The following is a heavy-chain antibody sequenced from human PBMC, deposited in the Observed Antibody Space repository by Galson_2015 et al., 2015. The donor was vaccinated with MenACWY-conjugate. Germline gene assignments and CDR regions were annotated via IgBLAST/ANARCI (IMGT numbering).Heavy chain of an antibody. CDR2: INHSAST. CDR1: VGSFRGYD. V-gene: IGHV4-34*01. J-gene: IGHJ3*02. CDR3: ARHNYYEGVNAFDI. Sequence: ETRSLTCAVYVGSFRGYDWSWIRQPPGNGLKWIGEINHSASTNYNPSLKSRVTISVDTSKNQFSLKLGSVTAADTAVYYCARHNYYEGVNAFDIWGQGTMVTVSS. D-gene: IGHD3-22*01.